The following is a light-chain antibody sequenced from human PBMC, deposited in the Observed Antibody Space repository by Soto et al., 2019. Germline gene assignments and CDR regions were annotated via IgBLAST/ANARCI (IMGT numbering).Light chain of an antibody. V-gene: IGKV3-20*01. CDR3: QQYGSSPRT. CDR1: QSGTNNY. Sequence: EIVLTQSPGTLSLSPGERATLSCRASQSGTNNYLAWYQQRPGQAPRLLIYGASSRATGIPDRFSGSGSGTDFPLSISRLEPEDFAVYYCQQYGSSPRTFGQGTKVEIK. J-gene: IGKJ1*01. CDR2: GAS.